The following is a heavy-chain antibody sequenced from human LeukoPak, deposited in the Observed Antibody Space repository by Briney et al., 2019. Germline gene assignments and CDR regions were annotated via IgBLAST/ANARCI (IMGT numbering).Heavy chain of an antibody. CDR2: INYSGSS. J-gene: IGHJ4*02. Sequence: SETLSLTCTVSGGSISSYYWSWIRQPPGKGLEWIGYINYSGSSNYNPSLKSRVTMSVDTSKNQFSLKLSSVTAADTAVYYCARHGPTIAATSFGYWGQGTLVTVSS. V-gene: IGHV4-59*08. CDR1: GGSISSYY. CDR3: ARHGPTIAATSFGY. D-gene: IGHD6-25*01.